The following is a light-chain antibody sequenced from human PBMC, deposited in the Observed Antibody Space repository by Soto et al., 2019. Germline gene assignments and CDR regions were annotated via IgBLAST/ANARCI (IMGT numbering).Light chain of an antibody. Sequence: EIVLTQSPGTLSLSPGERATLSCRASQSVTSSYLAWYQHKPGQPPRLLIYAASSRATGVPARFSGSGSGTDFTLTISRLEPEDFAVYYCQQYDNSLYTFGQGTKLEIK. J-gene: IGKJ2*01. V-gene: IGKV3-20*01. CDR1: QSVTSSY. CDR2: AAS. CDR3: QQYDNSLYT.